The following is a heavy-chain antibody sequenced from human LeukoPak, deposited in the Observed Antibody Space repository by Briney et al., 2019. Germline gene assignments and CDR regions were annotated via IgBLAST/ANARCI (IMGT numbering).Heavy chain of an antibody. Sequence: GGSLRLSCAASGFTFSSYSMNWVRQAPGKGLEWVSSISSSSSYIYYADSVKGRFTISRDNAKNSPYLQMNRLRAEDTAVYYCARDPVPAATAEYFQHWGQGTLVTVSS. CDR1: GFTFSSYS. D-gene: IGHD2-2*01. V-gene: IGHV3-21*01. CDR3: ARDPVPAATAEYFQH. J-gene: IGHJ1*01. CDR2: ISSSSSYI.